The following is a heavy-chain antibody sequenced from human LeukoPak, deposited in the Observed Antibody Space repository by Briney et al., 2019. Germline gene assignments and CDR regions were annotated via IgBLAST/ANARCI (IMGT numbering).Heavy chain of an antibody. CDR1: GFTFSSYA. D-gene: IGHD3-22*01. Sequence: PGRSLRLSCAASGFTFSSYAMHWVRQAPGKGLEWVAVISYDGSNKYYADSVKGRFTISRDNSKNTLYLQMNSLRAEDTAVYYCARVNSYYDSSGYGDYWGQGTLVTVSS. V-gene: IGHV3-30-3*01. CDR3: ARVNSYYDSSGYGDY. J-gene: IGHJ4*02. CDR2: ISYDGSNK.